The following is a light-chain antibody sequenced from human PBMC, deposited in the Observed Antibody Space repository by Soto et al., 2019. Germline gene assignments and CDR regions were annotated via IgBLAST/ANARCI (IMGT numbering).Light chain of an antibody. Sequence: QPVLTQSPSASASLGASVKFTCTLSSGHSSYAIAWHQQQPEKGPRYLMKVNSDGSHRKGDGIPDRFSGSSSGAERYLTISSLQSEDEADYYCQTWGTGIVVFGGGTKLTVL. V-gene: IGLV4-69*01. CDR2: VNSDGSH. CDR3: QTWGTGIVV. J-gene: IGLJ2*01. CDR1: SGHSSYA.